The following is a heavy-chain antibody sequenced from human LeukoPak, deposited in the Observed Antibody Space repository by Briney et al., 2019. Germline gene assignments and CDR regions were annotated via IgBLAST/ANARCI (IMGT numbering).Heavy chain of an antibody. CDR3: ASGDFQFDF. V-gene: IGHV3-21*01. CDR2: VSNSGDYI. J-gene: IGHJ4*02. D-gene: IGHD7-27*01. CDR1: GFSFSSYR. Sequence: GGSLRLSCAASGFSFSSYRMNWVRQAPGKGLEWVSSVSNSGDYIHYADSVRGRFTLSRDNSKNTLYLQMNSLKPEDTALYYCASGDFQFDFWGQGTLVTVSS.